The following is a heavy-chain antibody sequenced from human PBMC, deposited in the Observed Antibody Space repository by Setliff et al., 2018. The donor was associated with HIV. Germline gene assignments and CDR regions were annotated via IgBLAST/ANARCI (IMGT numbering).Heavy chain of an antibody. V-gene: IGHV3-23*01. CDR2: INENGANT. CDR1: GFTFSSHV. CDR3: ARESGSYLSFFDY. Sequence: AGGSLRLSCAASGFTFSSHVMNWVRQAPGKGLEWVSTINENGANTHYADSVKGRFTISRDNAKNTLYLEMNSLRAEDTAVYYCARESGSYLSFFDYWGQGTLVTVSS. J-gene: IGHJ4*02. D-gene: IGHD1-26*01.